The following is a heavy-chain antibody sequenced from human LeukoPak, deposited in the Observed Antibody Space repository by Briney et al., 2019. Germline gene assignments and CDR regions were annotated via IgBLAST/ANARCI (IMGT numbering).Heavy chain of an antibody. V-gene: IGHV3-74*01. CDR3: AKPPRGYSYGGITRFDF. D-gene: IGHD5-18*01. CDR2: IKTDGSST. CDR1: GFTFSSYW. Sequence: GESLRLSCAASGFTFSSYWMHWVRQAPGKGLVWVSRIKTDGSSTNYADSVKGRFTISRDNSKNTLYLQMSSLRAGDTAVYYCAKPPRGYSYGGITRFDFWGQGTLVTVSP. J-gene: IGHJ4*02.